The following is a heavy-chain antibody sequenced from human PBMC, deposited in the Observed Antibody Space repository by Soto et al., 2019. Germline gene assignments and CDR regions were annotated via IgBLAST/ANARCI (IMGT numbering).Heavy chain of an antibody. CDR2: ISYDGSNK. CDR1: GFTFSSYG. J-gene: IGHJ6*02. V-gene: IGHV3-30*18. CDR3: AKDHDYGDYYYYYYYGMEV. D-gene: IGHD4-17*01. Sequence: PGGSLRLSCAASGFTFSSYGMHWVRQAPGKGLEWVAVISYDGSNKYYADSVKGRFTISRDNSKNTLYLQMNSLRAEDTAVYYCAKDHDYGDYYYYYYYGMEVWGQGTTVTVSS.